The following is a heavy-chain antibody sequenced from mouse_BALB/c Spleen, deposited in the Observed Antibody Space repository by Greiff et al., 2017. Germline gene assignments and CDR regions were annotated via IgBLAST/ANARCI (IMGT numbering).Heavy chain of an antibody. Sequence: EVKLMESGPGLVKPSQSLSLTCSVTGYSITSGYYWNWIRQFPGNKLEWMGYISYDGSNNYNPSLKNRLSITRDTSKNQFFLKLNSVTTEDTATYYCAREGFYHAAWFAYWGQGTLVTVSA. CDR2: ISYDGSN. J-gene: IGHJ3*01. CDR1: GYSITSGYY. V-gene: IGHV3-6*02. D-gene: IGHD2-1*01. CDR3: AREGFYHAAWFAY.